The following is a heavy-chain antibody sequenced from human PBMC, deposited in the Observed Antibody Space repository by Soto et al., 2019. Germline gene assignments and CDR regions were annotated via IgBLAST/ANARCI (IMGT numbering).Heavy chain of an antibody. CDR2: ISAYNGNT. Sequence: QVQLVQSGAEVKKPGASVKVSCKASGYTFTSYGISWVRQAPGQGLEWMGWISAYNGNTNYAQKLQGRVTMTTDTATSTDYREQSSLRSDDTAVYYCARDLAYYDSSGYSLDPWGQGTLVTVSS. D-gene: IGHD3-22*01. J-gene: IGHJ5*02. CDR1: GYTFTSYG. CDR3: ARDLAYYDSSGYSLDP. V-gene: IGHV1-18*01.